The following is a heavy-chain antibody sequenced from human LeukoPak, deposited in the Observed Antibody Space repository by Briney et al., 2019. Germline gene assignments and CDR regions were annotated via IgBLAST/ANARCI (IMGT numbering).Heavy chain of an antibody. D-gene: IGHD2/OR15-2a*01. J-gene: IGHJ4*02. CDR1: GFTFSSFA. V-gene: IGHV3-64D*09. CDR3: VKDLRSDFMGVLSRYLSY. Sequence: GGSLRLSCSASGFTFSSFALHWVRQAPGKGLEYVAAISRNGGSTYYADSVKGRFTISRDNSKSTLYLQMSSLRAEDTAVYLCVKDLRSDFMGVLSRYLSYWGQGTLVTVSS. CDR2: ISRNGGST.